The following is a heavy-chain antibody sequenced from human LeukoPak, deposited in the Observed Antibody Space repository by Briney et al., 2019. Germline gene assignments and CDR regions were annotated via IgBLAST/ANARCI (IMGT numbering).Heavy chain of an antibody. CDR3: VRTDGVIPLYYFDY. J-gene: IGHJ4*02. Sequence: GGSLRLSCAASGFTFSDYYMSWIRQAPGKGLEWVSYISSSGSTIYYADSVKGRFTISRDNAKNSLYLQMNSLRAEDTAVYYCVRTDGVIPLYYFDYWGQGTLVSVSS. CDR1: GFTFSDYY. V-gene: IGHV3-11*04. CDR2: ISSSGSTI. D-gene: IGHD2-21*01.